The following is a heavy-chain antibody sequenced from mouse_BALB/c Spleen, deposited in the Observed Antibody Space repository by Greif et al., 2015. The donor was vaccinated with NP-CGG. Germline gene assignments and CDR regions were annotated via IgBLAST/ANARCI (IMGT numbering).Heavy chain of an antibody. D-gene: IGHD2-1*01. CDR1: GYAFTNYL. CDR2: INPGSGGT. CDR3: ARAPYGNHWYFDV. J-gene: IGHJ1*01. V-gene: IGHV1-54*01. Sequence: VKLQESGAELVRPGTSVKVSCKASGYAFTNYLIEWVKQRPGQGLEWIGVINPGSGGTNYNEKFKGKATLTADKSSGTAYMQLSSLTSDDSAVYFCARAPYGNHWYFDVWGAGTTVTVSS.